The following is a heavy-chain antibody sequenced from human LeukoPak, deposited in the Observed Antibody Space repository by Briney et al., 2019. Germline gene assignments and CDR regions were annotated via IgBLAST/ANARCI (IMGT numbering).Heavy chain of an antibody. Sequence: SETLSLTCTVSGGSITSYYWSWIRQPPGKGLEWIGYIYYSGTTNYNPSLKSRVTISVDTSKNQFSLQMSSVTAADTAVYYCARANWNYVEYWGQGALVTVSS. CDR2: IYYSGTT. CDR1: GGSITSYY. V-gene: IGHV4-59*01. J-gene: IGHJ4*02. CDR3: ARANWNYVEY. D-gene: IGHD1-20*01.